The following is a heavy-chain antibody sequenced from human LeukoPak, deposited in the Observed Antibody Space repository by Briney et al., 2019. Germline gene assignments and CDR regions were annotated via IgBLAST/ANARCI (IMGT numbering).Heavy chain of an antibody. D-gene: IGHD5-24*01. Sequence: QPGWFVRLSCEASGFTFSNHWMQWVRQAPGKGLVWVSRIKNDGSYRDYADSVKGRFTISRDNAKNTLYLQMNSLRDEDTAIYYCVRDRGYNVYDYWGQGTLVTVSS. J-gene: IGHJ4*02. CDR2: IKNDGSYR. CDR3: VRDRGYNVYDY. V-gene: IGHV3-74*01. CDR1: GFTFSNHW.